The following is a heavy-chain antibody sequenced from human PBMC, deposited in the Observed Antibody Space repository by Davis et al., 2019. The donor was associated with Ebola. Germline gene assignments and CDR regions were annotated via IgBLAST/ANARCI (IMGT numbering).Heavy chain of an antibody. Sequence: GESLKISCVASGFTFNRFWMHWVRQAPGKGLEWVAVISYDGSNKYYADSVKGRFTISRDNSKNTLYLQMNSLRAEDTAVYYCARSGYDQSDYYGMDVWGQGTTVTVSS. V-gene: IGHV3-30-3*01. CDR3: ARSGYDQSDYYGMDV. CDR1: GFTFNRFW. CDR2: ISYDGSNK. D-gene: IGHD5-12*01. J-gene: IGHJ6*02.